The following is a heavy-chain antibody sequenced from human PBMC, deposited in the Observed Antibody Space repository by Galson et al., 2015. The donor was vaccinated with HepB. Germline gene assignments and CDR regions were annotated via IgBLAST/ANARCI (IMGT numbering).Heavy chain of an antibody. CDR3: ASDIWFGELFAFDI. CDR1: GFTFSSYA. V-gene: IGHV3-64*04. CDR2: ISSNGGST. Sequence: SLRLSCAASGFTFSSYAMHWVRQAPGKGLEYVSAISSNGGSTYYADSVKGRFTISRDNSKNTLYLQMNSLRAEDTAVYYCASDIWFGELFAFDIWGQGTMVTVSS. J-gene: IGHJ3*02. D-gene: IGHD3-10*01.